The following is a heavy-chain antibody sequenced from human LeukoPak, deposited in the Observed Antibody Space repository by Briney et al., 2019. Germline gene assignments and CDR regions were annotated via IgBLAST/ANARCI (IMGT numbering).Heavy chain of an antibody. J-gene: IGHJ4*02. D-gene: IGHD3-22*01. CDR2: INHSRST. CDR1: GGSFSGYY. V-gene: IGHV4-34*01. Sequence: SETLSLTCAVYGGSFSGYYWSWIRQPPGKGLEWIGEINHSRSTTYKPFLKSRVTISVDTCKNQFSLKLSSVTAADTAVYYCARGPTPTYYYDSSGYRGGYYFDYWGQGALVTVSS. CDR3: ARGPTPTYYYDSSGYRGGYYFDY.